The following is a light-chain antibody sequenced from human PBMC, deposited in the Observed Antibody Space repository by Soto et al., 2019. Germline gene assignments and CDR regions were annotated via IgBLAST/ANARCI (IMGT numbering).Light chain of an antibody. CDR2: GAS. V-gene: IGKV3-20*01. CDR1: QSVSSSY. CDR3: QQYGSSPRT. Sequence: EIVLTQSPGTLSLSPGERATLSCRASQSVSSSYLAWYQQKPGQAPRLLIYGASSRATGIPDRFGGSGSGTDFTLTISRLEPEDFAVYYCQQYGSSPRTFDQGTTVEIK. J-gene: IGKJ1*01.